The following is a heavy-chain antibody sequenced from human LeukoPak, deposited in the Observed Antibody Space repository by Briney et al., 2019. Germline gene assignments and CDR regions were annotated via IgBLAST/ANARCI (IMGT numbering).Heavy chain of an antibody. CDR1: GFTFSSYG. D-gene: IGHD3-22*01. CDR3: ARARYGSSGYAYYFDY. Sequence: GRSLRLSCAASGFTFSSYGMHWVRQAPGKGLEWVAVIWYDGSNKYYADSVKGRFTISRDNSKNTLYLQMNSLRAEDTAVYYCARARYGSSGYAYYFDYWGQGTLVTASS. CDR2: IWYDGSNK. J-gene: IGHJ4*02. V-gene: IGHV3-33*01.